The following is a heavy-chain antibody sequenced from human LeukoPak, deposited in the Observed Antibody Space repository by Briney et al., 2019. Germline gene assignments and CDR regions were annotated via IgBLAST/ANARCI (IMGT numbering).Heavy chain of an antibody. Sequence: PGGSLRLSCAASGFTFSDYFMSWVRQAPGKGLEWLSYISGRGNYVDYAESLKGRITISRDNAKSSLYLQMNSLRAEDTAVYYCVRSGIGATEIDYWGQGTLVTVSS. D-gene: IGHD6-13*01. CDR3: VRSGIGATEIDY. J-gene: IGHJ4*02. CDR2: ISGRGNYV. CDR1: GFTFSDYF. V-gene: IGHV3-11*06.